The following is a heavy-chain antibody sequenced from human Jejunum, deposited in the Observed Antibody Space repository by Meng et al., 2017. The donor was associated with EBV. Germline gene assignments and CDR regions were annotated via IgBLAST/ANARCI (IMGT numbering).Heavy chain of an antibody. D-gene: IGHD1-26*01. J-gene: IGHJ4*02. CDR2: INPDGRTI. Sequence: EGRLVASGGGLVQPGGSLRLSCAASGFTLSDHWIHWVRQAPGEGLMWVSRINPDGRTINYGDSVKGRFTISRDNAKNTVYLQMNSLRAEDTAVYYCTRAGYYRFDYWGQGALVTVSS. CDR1: GFTLSDHW. CDR3: TRAGYYRFDY. V-gene: IGHV3-74*01.